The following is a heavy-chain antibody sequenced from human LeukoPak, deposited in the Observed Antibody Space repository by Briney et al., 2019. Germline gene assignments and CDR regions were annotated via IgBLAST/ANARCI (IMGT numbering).Heavy chain of an antibody. CDR1: GGTFSSYA. D-gene: IGHD5-18*01. CDR2: IIPIFGTA. V-gene: IGHV1-69*05. J-gene: IGHJ4*02. CDR3: ARDMDTAMVPGVFDY. Sequence: ASVKVSCKASGGTFSSYAISWVRQAPGQGLEWMGGIIPIFGTANYAQKFQGGVTITTDESTSTAYMELSSLRSEDTAVYHCARDMDTAMVPGVFDYWGQGTLVTVSS.